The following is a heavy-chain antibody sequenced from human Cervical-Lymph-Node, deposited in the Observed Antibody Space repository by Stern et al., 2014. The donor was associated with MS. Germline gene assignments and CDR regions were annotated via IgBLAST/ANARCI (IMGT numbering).Heavy chain of an antibody. J-gene: IGHJ4*02. D-gene: IGHD4-17*01. CDR3: ARDLTATVTTPGGY. CDR1: GYTFSTYG. CDR2: ISGNNGNT. Sequence: QLVQSGTEVKKPGASVKVSCKASGYTFSTYGIHWVRQAPGQGLEWMGWISGNNGNTFYAQKFLGRVTMTTHTSTTTVFMDLRSLRSDDTAVYYCARDLTATVTTPGGYWGQGTLVTVSS. V-gene: IGHV1-18*04.